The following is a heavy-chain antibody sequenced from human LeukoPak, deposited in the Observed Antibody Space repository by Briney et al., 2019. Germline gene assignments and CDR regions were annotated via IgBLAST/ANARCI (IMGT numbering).Heavy chain of an antibody. J-gene: IGHJ3*02. CDR3: ARDAVVIDAFDI. CDR1: GGSISSGSYY. D-gene: IGHD3-22*01. Sequence: KSSETLSLTCTVSGGSISSGSYYWSWIRQPAGKGLEWIGRIYTSGSTNYNPSLKSRVTISVDTSKNQFSLELSSVTAADTAVYYCARDAVVIDAFDIWGQGTMVTVSS. V-gene: IGHV4-61*02. CDR2: IYTSGST.